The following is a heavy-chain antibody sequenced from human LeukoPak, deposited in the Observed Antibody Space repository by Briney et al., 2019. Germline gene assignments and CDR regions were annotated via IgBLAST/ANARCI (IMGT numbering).Heavy chain of an antibody. CDR3: ARHPQNTIFGVVITSENAFDI. Sequence: SETLSLTCTVSGGSISSSSYYWGWIRQPPGKGLEWIGSIYYSGSTYYNPSLKSRVTISVDTSKNQFSLKLSSVTAAGTAVYYCARHPQNTIFGVVITSENAFDIWGQGTMVTVSS. J-gene: IGHJ3*02. V-gene: IGHV4-39*01. CDR1: GGSISSSSYY. CDR2: IYYSGST. D-gene: IGHD3-3*01.